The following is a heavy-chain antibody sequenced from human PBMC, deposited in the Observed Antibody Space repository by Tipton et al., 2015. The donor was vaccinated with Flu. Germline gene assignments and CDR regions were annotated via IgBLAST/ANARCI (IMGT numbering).Heavy chain of an antibody. CDR3: AGHVVPAAISDAFDI. V-gene: IGHV3-11*01. CDR1: GFTFSDYY. D-gene: IGHD2-2*01. Sequence: GSLRLSCAASGFTFSDYYMSWIRQAPGKGLEWVSYISSSGSTIYYADSVKGRLTNSRDNAKNSLYLQMNSLRAEDTAVYYCAGHVVPAAISDAFDIWGQGTMVTVSS. J-gene: IGHJ3*02. CDR2: ISSSGSTI.